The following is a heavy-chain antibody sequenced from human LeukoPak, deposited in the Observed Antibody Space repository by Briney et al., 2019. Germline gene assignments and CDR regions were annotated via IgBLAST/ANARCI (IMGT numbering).Heavy chain of an antibody. Sequence: GGSLRLSCAASGFTFSSYGMHWVRQAPGKGLEWVSGIRASGGATYYADSVKGRFTISRDNSKSTLYLQMNSLRAADTALYYCAKPAKTDYADYWGQGTLVTVSS. CDR3: AKPAKTDYADY. CDR2: IRASGGAT. CDR1: GFTFSSYG. V-gene: IGHV3-23*01. J-gene: IGHJ4*02. D-gene: IGHD1-14*01.